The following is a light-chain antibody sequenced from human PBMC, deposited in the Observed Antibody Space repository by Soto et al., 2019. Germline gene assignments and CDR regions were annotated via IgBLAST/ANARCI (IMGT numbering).Light chain of an antibody. CDR3: MQALQSPRS. J-gene: IGKJ2*04. V-gene: IGKV2-28*01. CDR2: LTF. Sequence: EIVMTQSPLSLPVTPGEPASISCRSSQSLLYSNGYNYLDWYLQKPGQSPQLLTYLTFNRSSGVPDRFSDSGSGTDFTLKISRVEAEDVGVYYCMQALQSPRSVGHGTKLESK. CDR1: QSLLYSNGYNY.